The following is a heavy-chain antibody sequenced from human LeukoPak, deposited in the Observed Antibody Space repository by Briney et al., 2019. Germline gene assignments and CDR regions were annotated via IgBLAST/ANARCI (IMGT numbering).Heavy chain of an antibody. Sequence: ASVKVSCMASGYTFTSYYMHWLGLAPGHAIEWTGIVNPTGGSTSYAQNFAGRVTITTDASTSTAYMELSSLRSEDTAVYYCARDPPSPYYDFWSGYSIWGQGTLVTVSS. CDR1: GYTFTSYY. J-gene: IGHJ4*02. CDR3: ARDPPSPYYDFWSGYSI. D-gene: IGHD3-3*01. CDR2: VNPTGGST. V-gene: IGHV1-46*01.